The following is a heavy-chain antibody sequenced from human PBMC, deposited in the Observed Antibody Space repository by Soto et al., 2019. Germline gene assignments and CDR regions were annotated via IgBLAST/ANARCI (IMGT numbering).Heavy chain of an antibody. CDR3: ARDMLWDYYDSSGYNQEDY. Sequence: SVKVSCKASGGTFSSYAISWVRQAPGQGXEWMGGIIPIFGTANNAQKFQGRVTITADKSTSTAYMELSSLRSEDTAVYYCARDMLWDYYDSSGYNQEDYWGQETLVTVSS. J-gene: IGHJ4*02. CDR1: GGTFSSYA. D-gene: IGHD3-22*01. V-gene: IGHV1-69*06. CDR2: IIPIFGTA.